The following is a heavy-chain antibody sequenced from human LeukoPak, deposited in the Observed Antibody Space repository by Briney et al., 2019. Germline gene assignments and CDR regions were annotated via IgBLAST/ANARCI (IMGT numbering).Heavy chain of an antibody. CDR2: ISDDGSRQ. V-gene: IGHV3-30-3*01. D-gene: IGHD3-10*01. CDR3: VKDRTGTYTLDY. Sequence: GGSLRLSCAASGFTFSNYAIHWGRQAPGKGLEWVAFISDDGSRQHYADSVKGRFIISRDNSKNTLNLQMNSLRAEDTAVYYCVKDRTGTYTLDYWGQGTLVTVSS. J-gene: IGHJ4*02. CDR1: GFTFSNYA.